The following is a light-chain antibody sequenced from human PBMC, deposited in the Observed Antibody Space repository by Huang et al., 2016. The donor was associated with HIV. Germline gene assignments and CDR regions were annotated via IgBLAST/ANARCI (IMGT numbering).Light chain of an antibody. CDR2: GAS. CDR3: QQYNPWPPWT. CDR1: KSVDIN. V-gene: IGKV3-15*01. Sequence: EIVMTQSPATLSVSPGERATLSCRASKSVDINLAWYQHKVGQPPRLLVYGASTRATGIPTRFSGSGSGTEFNLTISSLQSEDFAVYYCQQYNPWPPWTFGQGTRVEIK. J-gene: IGKJ1*01.